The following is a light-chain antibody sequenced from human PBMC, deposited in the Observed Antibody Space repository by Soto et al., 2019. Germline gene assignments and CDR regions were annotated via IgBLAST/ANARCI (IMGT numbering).Light chain of an antibody. J-gene: IGLJ3*02. V-gene: IGLV7-46*01. Sequence: QAVVTQEPSLTVSPGGTVTLPCGSSTGAVTSGHWPYWFQQKPGQVPTPLIYDTSNKYSWTPARFSGSLLGGTPALVLSGAQPEDEAAYYCSLSYSGVRVFGGGTKLTVL. CDR3: SLSYSGVRV. CDR1: TGAVTSGHW. CDR2: DTS.